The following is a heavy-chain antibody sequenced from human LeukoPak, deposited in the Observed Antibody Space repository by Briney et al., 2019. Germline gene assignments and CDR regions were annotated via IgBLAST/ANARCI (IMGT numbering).Heavy chain of an antibody. D-gene: IGHD6-6*01. CDR3: ARAEPRIAARRAKRWFDP. CDR2: INHSGST. CDR1: GGSFSGYY. V-gene: IGHV4-34*01. Sequence: SETLSLTCAVYGGSFSGYYWSWIRQPPGKGLEWIGEINHSGSTNYNPSPKSRVTISVDTSKNQFSLKLSSVTAADTAVYYCARAEPRIAARRAKRWFDPWGQGTLVTVSS. J-gene: IGHJ5*02.